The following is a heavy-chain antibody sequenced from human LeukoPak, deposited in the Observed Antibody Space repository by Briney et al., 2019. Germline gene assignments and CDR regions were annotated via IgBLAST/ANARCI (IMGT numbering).Heavy chain of an antibody. CDR1: GYTLTELS. V-gene: IGHV1-24*01. CDR2: FDPEDGET. J-gene: IGHJ4*02. Sequence: ASVKVSCKVSGYTLTELSMHWVRQAPGKGLEWMGGFDPEDGETIYAQKFQGRVTMTEDTSTDTAYMELSSLRSEDTAVYYCARDENPYYYDSSGYYYWGQGTLVTVSS. D-gene: IGHD3-22*01. CDR3: ARDENPYYYDSSGYYY.